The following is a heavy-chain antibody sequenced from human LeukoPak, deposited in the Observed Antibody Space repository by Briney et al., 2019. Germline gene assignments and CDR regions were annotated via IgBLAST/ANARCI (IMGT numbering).Heavy chain of an antibody. CDR1: GFTFNRYA. Sequence: EGSLRLSCAASGFTFNRYAMYAMNWVRQAPGRGLEWVSSISGSGGGTYYSDSVKGRFTISRDNSKNTLCLQMNSLRAEDTAVYYCAKDYYDSSGYYLDYWGQGTLVTVSS. J-gene: IGHJ4*02. V-gene: IGHV3-23*01. CDR2: ISGSGGGT. D-gene: IGHD3-22*01. CDR3: AKDYYDSSGYYLDY.